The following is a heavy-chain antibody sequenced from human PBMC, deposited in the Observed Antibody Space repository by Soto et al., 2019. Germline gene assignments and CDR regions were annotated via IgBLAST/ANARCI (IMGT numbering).Heavy chain of an antibody. J-gene: IGHJ6*02. CDR2: IIPIFGTA. CDR3: SGGLTTEDYYYYGMDV. Sequence: QVRLVQSGAEVKKPGSSVKVSCKASGGTFSSYTISWVRQAPEQGLEWMGGIIPIFGTANYAQKFQGRVTITADNSTSTAYMELSSLRSEDTAVYYCSGGLTTEDYYYYGMDVWGQGTTVTVSS. V-gene: IGHV1-69*06. CDR1: GGTFSSYT. D-gene: IGHD4-4*01.